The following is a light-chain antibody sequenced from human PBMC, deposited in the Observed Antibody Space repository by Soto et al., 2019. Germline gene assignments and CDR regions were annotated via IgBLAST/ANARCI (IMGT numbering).Light chain of an antibody. V-gene: IGLV2-14*03. CDR3: SSYTTSSTPHYV. J-gene: IGLJ1*01. CDR2: DVS. CDR1: STDVGGYNS. Sequence: QSALTQPASVSGSPGQTITISCTGTSTDVGGYNSVSWYQHHPGKAPKLMIFDVSDRPSGVSSRFSGSKSGNTASLTICGLRAEDEADYYCSSYTTSSTPHYVFGPGTKLTVL.